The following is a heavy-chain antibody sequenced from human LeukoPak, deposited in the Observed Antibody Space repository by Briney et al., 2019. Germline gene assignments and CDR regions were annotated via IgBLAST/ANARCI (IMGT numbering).Heavy chain of an antibody. CDR3: ARDFRDGYNYEYAFDI. D-gene: IGHD5-24*01. CDR2: IYSGGST. J-gene: IGHJ3*02. Sequence: GGSLRLSCAASGFTVSSNYMSWVRRAPGKGLEWVSVIYSGGSTYYADSVKGRFTISRDNSKNTLYLQMNSLRAEDTAVYYCARDFRDGYNYEYAFDIWGQGTMVTVSS. CDR1: GFTVSSNY. V-gene: IGHV3-53*01.